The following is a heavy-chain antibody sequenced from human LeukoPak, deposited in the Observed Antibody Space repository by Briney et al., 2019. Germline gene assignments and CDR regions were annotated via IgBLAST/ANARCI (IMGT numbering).Heavy chain of an antibody. CDR2: IKQDGSEE. J-gene: IGHJ1*01. CDR3: ARLGYGYSSRWSNGGYFQH. CDR1: GFTFSDAW. V-gene: IGHV3-7*01. Sequence: GGSLRLSCAASGFTFSDAWMSWVRQAPGKGLEWVANIKQDGSEEYYVDSVKGRFIISRDNAKNSLFLQMNSLRDEDTAVYYCARLGYGYSSRWSNGGYFQHWGQGTLVTVSS. D-gene: IGHD6-13*01.